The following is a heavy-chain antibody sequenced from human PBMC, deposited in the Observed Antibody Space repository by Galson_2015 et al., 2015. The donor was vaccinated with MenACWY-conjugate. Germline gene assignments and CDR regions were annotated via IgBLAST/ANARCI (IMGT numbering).Heavy chain of an antibody. Sequence: SVKVSCKASGYTFNNNFIHWVRQAPGQGLEWMGLIDPSGGSTGSAEKFQGRVTMTRDTSTSTAYMELSSLRSEDTALYYCARRVWSSLNSYTAGRNWIDTWGQGTLVTVYS. CDR1: GYTFNNNF. CDR2: IDPSGGST. J-gene: IGHJ5*02. V-gene: IGHV1-46*02. D-gene: IGHD3-3*01. CDR3: ARRVWSSLNSYTAGRNWIDT.